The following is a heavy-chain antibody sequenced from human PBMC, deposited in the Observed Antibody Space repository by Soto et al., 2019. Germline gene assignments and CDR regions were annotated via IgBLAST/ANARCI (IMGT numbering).Heavy chain of an antibody. CDR2: ISSSSSYI. D-gene: IGHD1-26*01. V-gene: IGHV3-21*01. Sequence: WGSLRLSCAASGFTFSSYSMNWVRQAPGKGLEWVSSISSSSSYIYYADSVKGRFTISRDNAKNSLYLQMNSLRAEDTAVYYCARDSGSYYGVSNYWGQGTLVTVSS. J-gene: IGHJ4*02. CDR3: ARDSGSYYGVSNY. CDR1: GFTFSSYS.